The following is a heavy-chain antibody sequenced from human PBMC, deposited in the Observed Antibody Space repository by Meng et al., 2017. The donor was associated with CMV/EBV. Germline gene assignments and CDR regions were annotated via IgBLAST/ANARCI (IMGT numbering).Heavy chain of an antibody. V-gene: IGHV3-23*01. CDR3: AKVIRFLEWLFYYGMDV. J-gene: IGHJ6*02. D-gene: IGHD3-3*01. CDR1: GFTFSSYA. CDR2: ISGSGGST. Sequence: GGSLRLSCAASGFTFSSYAMSWVRQAPGKGLEWVSAISGSGGSTYYADSVKGRFTISRDNSKNTLYLQMNSLRAEDTAVYYCAKVIRFLEWLFYYGMDVWGQGTTVTVSS.